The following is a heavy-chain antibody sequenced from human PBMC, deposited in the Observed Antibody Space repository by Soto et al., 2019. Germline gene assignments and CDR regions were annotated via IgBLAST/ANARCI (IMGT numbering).Heavy chain of an antibody. CDR2: ISYDGSNK. D-gene: IGHD5-12*01. V-gene: IGHV3-30*18. Sequence: PGGSLRLSCAASGFTFSSYGMHWVRQAPGKGLEWVAVISYDGSNKYYADSVKGRFTISRDNSKNTLYLQMNSLRAEDTAVYYCAKAYSGYDLFYYGMDVWGQGTTVTVS. J-gene: IGHJ6*02. CDR1: GFTFSSYG. CDR3: AKAYSGYDLFYYGMDV.